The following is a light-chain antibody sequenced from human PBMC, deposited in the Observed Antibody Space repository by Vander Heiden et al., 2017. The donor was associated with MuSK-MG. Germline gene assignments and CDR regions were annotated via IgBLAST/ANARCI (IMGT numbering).Light chain of an antibody. CDR1: QSVSSFY. J-gene: IGKJ5*01. CDR3: QQDGSSPIT. Sequence: EIVLTQSSGTLSLSPGERATLSCRASQSVSSFYLAWYQQRPGQAPRLLIYGTSTRATGIPDRFSGSGSGTDFTLTISRLEPEDFAVYYCQQDGSSPITFGQGTRLEIK. V-gene: IGKV3-20*01. CDR2: GTS.